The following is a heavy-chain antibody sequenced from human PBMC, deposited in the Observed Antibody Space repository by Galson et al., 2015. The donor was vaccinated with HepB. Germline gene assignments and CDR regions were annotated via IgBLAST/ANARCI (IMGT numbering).Heavy chain of an antibody. Sequence: SGAEVKKPGESLKISCKGSGYSFSTYWIGWVRQMPGKGLEWMGIIYPADSDTRYSPSFQGQVTISADKSINTAYLQWSGLKASDTAMYYCARLGKTCSGGRCSSNYFDYWGQGTLVTVSS. V-gene: IGHV5-51*01. CDR3: ARLGKTCSGGRCSSNYFDY. CDR1: GYSFSTYW. CDR2: IYPADSDT. J-gene: IGHJ4*02. D-gene: IGHD2-15*01.